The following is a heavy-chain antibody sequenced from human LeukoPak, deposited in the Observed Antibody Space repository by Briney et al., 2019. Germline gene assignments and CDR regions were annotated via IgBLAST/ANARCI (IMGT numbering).Heavy chain of an antibody. J-gene: IGHJ4*02. CDR1: GYTFTSYG. CDR3: AAEYCSSTSCYTPIDY. CDR2: ISAYNGNT. V-gene: IGHV1-18*01. D-gene: IGHD2-2*02. Sequence: ASVKVSCKASGYTFTSYGISWVRQAPGQGLEWMGWISAYNGNTNYAQKLQGRVTMTTDTSTSTAYMELRSLRSDDTAVYYCAAEYCSSTSCYTPIDYWGQGTLVTVSS.